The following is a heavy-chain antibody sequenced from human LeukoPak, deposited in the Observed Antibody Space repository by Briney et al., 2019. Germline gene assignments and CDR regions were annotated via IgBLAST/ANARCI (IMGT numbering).Heavy chain of an antibody. CDR1: GFTFSSYA. J-gene: IGHJ3*02. Sequence: PGGSLRLSCAASGFTFSSYAMRWVRQAPGKGLEWVSAISGSGGSTYYADSVKGRFTISRDNSKNTLYLQMNSLRAEDTAVYYCAKDRDYDFWSGYLIYDAFDIWGQGTMVTVSS. D-gene: IGHD3-3*01. CDR2: ISGSGGST. V-gene: IGHV3-23*01. CDR3: AKDRDYDFWSGYLIYDAFDI.